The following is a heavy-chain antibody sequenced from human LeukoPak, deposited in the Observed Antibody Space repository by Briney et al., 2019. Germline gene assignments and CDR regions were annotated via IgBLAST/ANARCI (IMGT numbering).Heavy chain of an antibody. V-gene: IGHV3-23*01. Sequence: PGGSLRLSCAASAFTLSSYGMSWVRQAPGRGLEWVSALSGVGGGSTYYADSVKGRFTISRDNSKNTLFLQMNSLRAEDTAVYYCAKDHSSGWPYCFPYWGQGTLVTVSS. J-gene: IGHJ4*02. CDR2: LSGVGGGST. CDR3: AKDHSSGWPYCFPY. CDR1: AFTLSSYG. D-gene: IGHD6-19*01.